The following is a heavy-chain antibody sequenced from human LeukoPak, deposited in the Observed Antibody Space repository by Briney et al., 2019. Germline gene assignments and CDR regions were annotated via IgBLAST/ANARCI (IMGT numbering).Heavy chain of an antibody. CDR3: ARRGPYYYGSGSPFDY. CDR2: IYYSGST. D-gene: IGHD3-10*01. CDR1: GGSISSSSYY. J-gene: IGHJ4*02. Sequence: PSETLSLTCTVSGGSISSSSYYWGWIRQPPGTGLEWIGSIYYSGSTYYNPSLKRRVTISVDTSKNQFSLKLSSVTAADTAVYYCARRGPYYYGSGSPFDYWGQGTLVTVSS. V-gene: IGHV4-39*01.